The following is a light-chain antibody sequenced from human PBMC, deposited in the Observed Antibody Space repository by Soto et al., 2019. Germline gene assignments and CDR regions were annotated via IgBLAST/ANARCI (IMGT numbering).Light chain of an antibody. CDR1: SSDVGSYDL. CDR3: CSYAGSSTFYVI. V-gene: IGLV2-23*02. Sequence: QSALTQPASVSGSPGQSITISCTGTSSDVGSYDLVSWYQQHPGKAPKLMIYNVNDRPSGVSNRFSGSKSGNTASLTISGLQAEDEADYYCCSYAGSSTFYVIFGGGTKLTVL. CDR2: NVN. J-gene: IGLJ2*01.